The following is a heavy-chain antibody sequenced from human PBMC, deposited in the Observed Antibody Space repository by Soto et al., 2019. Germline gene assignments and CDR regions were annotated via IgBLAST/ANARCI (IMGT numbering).Heavy chain of an antibody. CDR2: IYYSVST. J-gene: IGHJ5*02. CDR3: VRVPGP. V-gene: IGHV4-59*12. CDR1: GGSISGYF. Sequence: SETLSLTCTVSGGSISGYFWSWIRQPPGKGLEWIGYIYYSVSTNYNPSLKSRVTISVDRSKNQFSLKLSSVTAADTAVYYCVRVPGPWGQGTLVTVSS.